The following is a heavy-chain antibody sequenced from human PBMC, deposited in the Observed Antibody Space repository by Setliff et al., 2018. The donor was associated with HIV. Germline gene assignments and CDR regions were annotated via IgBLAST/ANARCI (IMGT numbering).Heavy chain of an antibody. Sequence: SETLSLTCAVSGYSISSGYYWGWIRQPPGKGLEWIGHIYHSGNTYYSPSLKSRVTMSVDTSEDQFSLKLSSVTAADTAVYYCARGHCSGTNCYGVDYYGMDVWGQGTTVTV. J-gene: IGHJ6*02. CDR3: ARGHCSGTNCYGVDYYGMDV. CDR1: GYSISSGYY. D-gene: IGHD2-2*01. V-gene: IGHV4-38-2*01. CDR2: IYHSGNT.